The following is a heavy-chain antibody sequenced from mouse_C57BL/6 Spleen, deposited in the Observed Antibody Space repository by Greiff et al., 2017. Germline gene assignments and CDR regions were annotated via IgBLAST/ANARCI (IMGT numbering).Heavy chain of an antibody. CDR3: TTSSWGDY. V-gene: IGHV14-4*01. D-gene: IGHD1-1*01. CDR2: IDPENGDT. CDR1: GFNIKDDY. Sequence: EVMLVESGAELVRPGASVKLSCTASGFNIKDDYMHWVKQRPEQGLEWIGWIDPENGDTEYASKFQGKATITADTSSNTAYLQLSSLTSEDTAVYYCTTSSWGDYWGQGTTLTVSS. J-gene: IGHJ2*01.